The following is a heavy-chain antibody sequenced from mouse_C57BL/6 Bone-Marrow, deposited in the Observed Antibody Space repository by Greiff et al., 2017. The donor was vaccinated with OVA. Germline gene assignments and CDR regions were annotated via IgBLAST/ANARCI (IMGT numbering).Heavy chain of an antibody. D-gene: IGHD3-2*02. CDR1: GFTFSSYA. V-gene: IGHV5-4*01. CDR3: ARETPTAQALYYAMDY. J-gene: IGHJ4*01. CDR2: ISDGGSYT. Sequence: DVMLVESGGGLVKPGGSLKLSCAASGFTFSSYAMSWVRQTPEKRLEWVATISDGGSYTYYPDNVKGRFTISRDNAKNNLYLQMSHLKSEDTAMYYCARETPTAQALYYAMDYWGQGTSVTVSS.